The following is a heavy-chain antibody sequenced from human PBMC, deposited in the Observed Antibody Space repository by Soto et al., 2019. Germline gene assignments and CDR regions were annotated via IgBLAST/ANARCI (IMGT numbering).Heavy chain of an antibody. CDR3: ARDGPPAIAVAGTYYYYYGMDV. J-gene: IGHJ6*02. V-gene: IGHV1-46*01. D-gene: IGHD6-19*01. CDR2: INPSGGST. Sequence: GASVKVSCKASGYTFTSYYMHWVRQAPGQGLEWMGIINPSGGSTSYAQKFQGRVTMTRDTSTSTVYMELSSLRSEDTAVYYCARDGPPAIAVAGTYYYYYGMDVWGQGTTVTV. CDR1: GYTFTSYY.